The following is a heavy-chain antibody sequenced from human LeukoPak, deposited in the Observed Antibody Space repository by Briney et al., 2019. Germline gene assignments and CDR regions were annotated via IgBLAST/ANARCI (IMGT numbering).Heavy chain of an antibody. D-gene: IGHD1-26*01. CDR1: GYTFTSYY. J-gene: IGHJ5*02. Sequence: GASVKVSCKASGYTFTSYYMHWVRQAPGQGLEWMGIINPSGGSTSYAQKFQGRVTMTRDASTSTVYMELSSLRSEDTAVYYCARDSYSGSYYIDNWFDPWGQGTLVTVSS. CDR3: ARDSYSGSYYIDNWFDP. V-gene: IGHV1-46*01. CDR2: INPSGGST.